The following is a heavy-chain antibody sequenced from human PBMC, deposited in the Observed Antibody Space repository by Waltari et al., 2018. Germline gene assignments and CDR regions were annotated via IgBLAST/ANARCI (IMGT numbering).Heavy chain of an antibody. CDR3: ARRGNWADDAFDI. Sequence: EVQLVESGGGLIQPGGSLRLSCAASGFTVSSNYMSWVLQAPGKGLEWVSVIYSGGSTYYADSVKGRFTISRDNSKNTLYLQMNSLRAEDTAVYYCARRGNWADDAFDIWGQGTMVTVSS. V-gene: IGHV3-53*01. D-gene: IGHD7-27*01. CDR2: IYSGGST. CDR1: GFTVSSNY. J-gene: IGHJ3*02.